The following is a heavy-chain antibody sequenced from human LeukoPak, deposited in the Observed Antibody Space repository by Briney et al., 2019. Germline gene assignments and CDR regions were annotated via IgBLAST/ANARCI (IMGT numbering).Heavy chain of an antibody. CDR3: GRNLGSGSDH. CDR2: THYTGET. Sequence: SETLSLTCNVSGDSISGPYWNWIRQSPGRGLEWIGYTHYTGETNYNPSLKSRLTMSVDTSNNQVYLRPSSVTAADTAVYYCGRNLGSGSDHWGQGTLVTVSS. D-gene: IGHD3-10*01. V-gene: IGHV4-59*11. J-gene: IGHJ4*02. CDR1: GDSISGPY.